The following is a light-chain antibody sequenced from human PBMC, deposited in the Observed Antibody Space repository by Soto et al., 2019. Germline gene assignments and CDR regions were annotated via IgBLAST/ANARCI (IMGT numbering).Light chain of an antibody. V-gene: IGLV6-57*04. CDR1: SGSIASNY. Sequence: NFMLTQRHSVSESPGQTVTISCTRSSGSIASNYVQWYQQRPGGAPTPVIYEDNQRPSGVPNRFSGSIDSSSNSASLIIAGLKTEDEADYYCQSYDGSSDVFGTGTKLTVL. CDR2: EDN. CDR3: QSYDGSSDV. J-gene: IGLJ1*01.